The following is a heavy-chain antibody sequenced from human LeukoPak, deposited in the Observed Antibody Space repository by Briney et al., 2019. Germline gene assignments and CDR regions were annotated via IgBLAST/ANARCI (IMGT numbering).Heavy chain of an antibody. CDR2: ISSSGSTI. CDR3: ARDKSGYYDILGAFDI. J-gene: IGHJ3*02. D-gene: IGHD3-9*01. V-gene: IGHV3-11*04. CDR1: GFSFSDYY. Sequence: GGSLRLSCAASGFSFSDYYMSWIRQAPGKGLEWVSYISSSGSTIYYADSVKGRFTISRDNTKNSLYLQMNSLRAEDTAVYYCARDKSGYYDILGAFDIWGQGTMVTVSS.